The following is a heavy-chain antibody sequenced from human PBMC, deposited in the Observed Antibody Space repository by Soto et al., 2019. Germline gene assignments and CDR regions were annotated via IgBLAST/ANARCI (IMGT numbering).Heavy chain of an antibody. CDR1: GGSISSYY. V-gene: IGHV4-59*08. Sequence: SETLSLTCTVSGGSISSYYWSWIRQPPGKGLEWIWYIYYSGSTNYNPSLKSRVTISVDTSKNQFSLMLSSVTAADTAVYYCARHEESPAAGPSFFVWGQGTLVTVSS. D-gene: IGHD6-25*01. CDR2: IYYSGST. CDR3: ARHEESPAAGPSFFV. J-gene: IGHJ4*02.